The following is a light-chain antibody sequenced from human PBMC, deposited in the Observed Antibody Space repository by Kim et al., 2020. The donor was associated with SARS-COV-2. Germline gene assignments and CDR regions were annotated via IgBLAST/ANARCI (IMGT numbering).Light chain of an antibody. V-gene: IGKV3-11*01. Sequence: LSPANRASLSCRANQGVGDWMAWYQQTPGQAPRLLIYDASNRATGIPARFSGSGSGTDFTLTISSLEPEDFAVYYCQQRRTWPLTFGGGTKVDIK. CDR1: QGVGDW. CDR2: DAS. CDR3: QQRRTWPLT. J-gene: IGKJ4*01.